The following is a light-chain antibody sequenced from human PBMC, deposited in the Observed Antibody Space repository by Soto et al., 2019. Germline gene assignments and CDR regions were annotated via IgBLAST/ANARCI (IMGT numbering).Light chain of an antibody. J-gene: IGLJ3*02. V-gene: IGLV2-23*02. CDR3: CSYAGSSTLWV. Sequence: QSALTQPASVSGSPGQSITISCTGTSSDVGNYNLVSWYQQHPGKAPKLMIYEVSKRPSGVSNRFSGSKSGNTASLTISGLQAGDEADYYCCSYAGSSTLWVFGGGTKLTVL. CDR1: SSDVGNYNL. CDR2: EVS.